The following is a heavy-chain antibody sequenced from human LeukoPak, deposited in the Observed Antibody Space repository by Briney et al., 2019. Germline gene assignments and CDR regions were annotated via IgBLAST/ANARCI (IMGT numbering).Heavy chain of an antibody. J-gene: IGHJ6*03. CDR2: ISYDGSNK. CDR3: AKDKRDWNYGASWDYYYYYMDV. CDR1: GFTFSSYA. D-gene: IGHD1-7*01. Sequence: GRSLRLSCAASGFTFSSYAMHWVRQAPGKGLEWVAVISYDGSNKYYADSVKGRFTISRDNAKNSLYLQMNSLRAEDTALYYCAKDKRDWNYGASWDYYYYYMDVWGKGTTVTVSS. V-gene: IGHV3-30*01.